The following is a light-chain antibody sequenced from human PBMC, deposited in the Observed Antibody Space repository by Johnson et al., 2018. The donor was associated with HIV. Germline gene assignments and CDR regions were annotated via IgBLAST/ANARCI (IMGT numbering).Light chain of an antibody. Sequence: QSVWTQPPSVSAAPGQKVTISCSGSSSNIGNNSVSWYQQVPGTAPKLLIYDNNKRPSGIPDRFSGSKSGTSATLGITGLQTGDEADYYCGTWDSTLYFFGTGTKVTVL. CDR3: GTWDSTLYF. CDR1: SSNIGNNS. J-gene: IGLJ1*01. CDR2: DNN. V-gene: IGLV1-51*01.